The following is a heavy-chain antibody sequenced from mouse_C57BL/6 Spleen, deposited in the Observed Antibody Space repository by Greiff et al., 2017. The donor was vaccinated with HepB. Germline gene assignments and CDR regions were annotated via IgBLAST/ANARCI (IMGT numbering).Heavy chain of an antibody. CDR3: ARYEGYDGAWFAY. CDR2: INPYNGGT. J-gene: IGHJ3*01. D-gene: IGHD2-3*01. V-gene: IGHV1-19*01. Sequence: EVKLVESGPVLVKPGASVKMSCKASGYTFTDYYMNWVKQSHGKSLEWIGVINPYNGGTSYNQKFKGKATFTVDKSSSTAYMELNSLTSEDSAVYYCARYEGYDGAWFAYWGQGTLVTVSA. CDR1: GYTFTDYY.